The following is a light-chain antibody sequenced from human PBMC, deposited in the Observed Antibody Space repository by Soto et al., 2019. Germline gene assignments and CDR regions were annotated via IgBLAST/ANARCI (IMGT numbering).Light chain of an antibody. CDR1: QTIRNN. Sequence: EFVLTQSPGTLSLSPGERATLSCRASQTIRNNYLAWYQQKPGQAPRFLIYGASTRATGIPARFSGSGSGTEFPLTISSLQSEDFAVYYCQQYNNWPPITFGQGTKVDIK. V-gene: IGKV3-15*01. J-gene: IGKJ1*01. CDR2: GAS. CDR3: QQYNNWPPIT.